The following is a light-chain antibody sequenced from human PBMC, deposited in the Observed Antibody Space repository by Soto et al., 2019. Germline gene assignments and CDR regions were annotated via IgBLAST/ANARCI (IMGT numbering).Light chain of an antibody. CDR1: TSNLGAGYD. V-gene: IGLV1-40*01. CDR2: GNR. CDR3: AAWDDSLNGV. Sequence: QSVLTQPPSVSGAPGQRVTLSCTGNTSNLGAGYDVHWYQQLPGAAPKLVIFGNRNRPSGVPERFSGSKSGTSASLAITGLQAEDEAVYYCAAWDDSLNGVFGTGTKLTVL. J-gene: IGLJ1*01.